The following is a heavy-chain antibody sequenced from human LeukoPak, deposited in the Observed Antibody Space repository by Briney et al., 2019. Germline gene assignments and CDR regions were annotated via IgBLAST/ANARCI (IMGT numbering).Heavy chain of an antibody. Sequence: GASVKVSCKASGYTFTSYGISWVRQPPGQGLEWMGWISAYNGNTNYAQKLQGRVTMTTDTSTSTAYMELRSLRSDDTAVYYCARDESGSSLYYFDYWGQGTLVTVSS. J-gene: IGHJ4*02. D-gene: IGHD1-26*01. V-gene: IGHV1-18*01. CDR3: ARDESGSSLYYFDY. CDR2: ISAYNGNT. CDR1: GYTFTSYG.